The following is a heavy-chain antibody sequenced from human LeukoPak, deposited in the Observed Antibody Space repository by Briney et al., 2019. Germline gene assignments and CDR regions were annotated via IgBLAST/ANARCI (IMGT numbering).Heavy chain of an antibody. CDR2: ISGSGT. V-gene: IGHV3-23*01. CDR3: ARDPNGDYIGAFDM. D-gene: IGHD4-17*01. J-gene: IGHJ3*02. Sequence: GGSLRLSCATSGFTFRSYAMIWVRQAPERGLQWVSGISGSGTYYADFAKGRFTISRNNSKNTLYLQMNSLRAEDTATYYCARDPNGDYIGAFDMWGQGTMVTVS. CDR1: GFTFRSYA.